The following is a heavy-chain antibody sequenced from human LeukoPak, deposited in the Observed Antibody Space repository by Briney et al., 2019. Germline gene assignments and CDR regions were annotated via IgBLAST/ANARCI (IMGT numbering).Heavy chain of an antibody. Sequence: GGSLRLSCAASGFTVSSNYMSWVRQAPGKGLEWVSIIYSGGSTFYADSVKGRFTISRDTSKNTVSLQMNSLRAEDTAVYYCAGDKTTGGWYEFDYWGQGTLVTVSS. CDR3: AGDKTTGGWYEFDY. V-gene: IGHV3-53*01. CDR2: IYSGGST. J-gene: IGHJ4*02. D-gene: IGHD6-19*01. CDR1: GFTVSSNY.